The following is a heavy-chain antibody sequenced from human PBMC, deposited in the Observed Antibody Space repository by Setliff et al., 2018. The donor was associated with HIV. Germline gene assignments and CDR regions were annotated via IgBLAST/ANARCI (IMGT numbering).Heavy chain of an antibody. J-gene: IGHJ4*02. CDR1: GYTFTSYG. D-gene: IGHD2-21*01. Sequence: GASVKVSCKASGYTFTSYGITWVRQAPGQGLEWMGWINTNTGNPTYAQGFTGRFVFSLDTSVSTAYLQISSLKAEDSAIYYCARVSDTGVDPQTHRDYWGQGTPVTVSS. CDR2: INTNTGNP. V-gene: IGHV7-4-1*02. CDR3: ARVSDTGVDPQTHRDY.